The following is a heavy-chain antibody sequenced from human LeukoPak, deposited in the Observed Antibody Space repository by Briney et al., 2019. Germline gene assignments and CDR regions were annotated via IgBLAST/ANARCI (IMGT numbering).Heavy chain of an antibody. V-gene: IGHV1-46*01. CDR3: AREESGGYFDY. CDR1: GYTFTNYY. J-gene: IGHJ4*02. CDR2: INPTGSST. D-gene: IGHD2-8*02. Sequence: ASVKVSCKASGYTFTNYYMHWVRQAPGQGLEWMGLINPTGSSTNYAQRFRGRVTMTRDTSRTTVYMELSSLRSEDTAVYYCAREESGGYFDYWGQGTLVTVSS.